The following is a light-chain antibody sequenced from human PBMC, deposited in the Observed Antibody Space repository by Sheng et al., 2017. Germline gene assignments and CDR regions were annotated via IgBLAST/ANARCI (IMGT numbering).Light chain of an antibody. V-gene: IGLV3-19*01. CDR3: TSRDSSGNWV. CDR2: GKD. CDR1: SLRGYY. J-gene: IGLJ3*02. Sequence: SSELTQDPAVSVALGQTVRTTCQGDSLRGYYASWYQQKPGQAPILVIYGKDNRPSGIPDRFSGSSSGNTASLTITGAQAEDEADYYCTSRDSSGNWVFGGGAKLTVL.